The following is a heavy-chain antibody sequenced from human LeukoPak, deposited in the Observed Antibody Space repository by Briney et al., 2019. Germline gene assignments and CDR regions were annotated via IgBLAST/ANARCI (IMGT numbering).Heavy chain of an antibody. Sequence: SVKVSCKASGGTFSSYAISWVRQAPGQGLEWMGGIIPIFGTANYAQKSQGRVTITTDESTSTAYMELSSLRSEDTAVYYCARNSGSYRGDSFDYWGQGTLVTVSS. D-gene: IGHD1-26*01. V-gene: IGHV1-69*05. CDR1: GGTFSSYA. J-gene: IGHJ4*02. CDR2: IIPIFGTA. CDR3: ARNSGSYRGDSFDY.